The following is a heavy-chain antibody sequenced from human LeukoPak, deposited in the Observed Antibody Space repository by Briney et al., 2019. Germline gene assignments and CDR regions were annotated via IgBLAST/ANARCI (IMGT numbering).Heavy chain of an antibody. D-gene: IGHD6-13*01. CDR1: GFTFSNYW. CDR2: INGNGIHT. J-gene: IGHJ6*02. V-gene: IGHV3-74*01. CDR3: ARDSSSWSDYGMDV. Sequence: GGSLRLSCAASGFTFSNYWMHWVRQAPGKGLVWVSRINGNGIHTSYADSVKGRFTISRDNAKNTLYLQMNSLRAEDTAIYYCARDSSSWSDYGMDVWGQGTTVTVSS.